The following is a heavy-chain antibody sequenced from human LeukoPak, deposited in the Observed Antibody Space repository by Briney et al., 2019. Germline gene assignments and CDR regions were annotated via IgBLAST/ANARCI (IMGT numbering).Heavy chain of an antibody. Sequence: GASVKVSCKASGYTFTSYGISWVRQAPGQGLEWMGWINPNSGGTNYAQKFQGRVTMTRDTPISTAYMELSRLRSDDAAVYYCARGGYSSGCSDYWGQGTLVTVSS. CDR2: INPNSGGT. CDR3: ARGGYSSGCSDY. D-gene: IGHD6-19*01. J-gene: IGHJ4*02. V-gene: IGHV1-2*02. CDR1: GYTFTSYG.